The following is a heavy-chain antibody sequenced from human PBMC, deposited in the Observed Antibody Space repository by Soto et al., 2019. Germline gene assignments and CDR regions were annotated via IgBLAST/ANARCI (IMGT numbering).Heavy chain of an antibody. CDR1: GVTFSSYA. CDR2: IIPIFGTA. Sequence: SVKVSCKASGVTFSSYAISWVRQAPGQGLEWMGGIIPIFGTANYAQKFQGRVTITADESTSTAYMELSSLRSEDTAVYYCARDNPDCSSTSCNRYYYYYGMDVWGQGTTVTVSS. D-gene: IGHD2-2*01. J-gene: IGHJ6*02. V-gene: IGHV1-69*13. CDR3: ARDNPDCSSTSCNRYYYYYGMDV.